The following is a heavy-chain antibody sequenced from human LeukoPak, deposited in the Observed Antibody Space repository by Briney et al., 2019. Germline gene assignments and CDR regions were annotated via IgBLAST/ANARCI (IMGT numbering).Heavy chain of an antibody. CDR2: IIPIFGTA. Sequence: GASVKVSCKASGGTFSSYAISWVRQAPGQGLEWMGGIIPIFGTANYAQKFQGRVTITADESTSTAYMELSSLRSEDTAVYYCARAPGRFGELLYYFDYWGQRTLVTVSS. J-gene: IGHJ4*02. CDR3: ARAPGRFGELLYYFDY. D-gene: IGHD3-10*01. V-gene: IGHV1-69*13. CDR1: GGTFSSYA.